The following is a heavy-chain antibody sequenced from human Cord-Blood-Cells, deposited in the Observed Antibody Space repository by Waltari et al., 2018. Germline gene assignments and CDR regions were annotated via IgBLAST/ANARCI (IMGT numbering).Heavy chain of an antibody. D-gene: IGHD3-3*01. J-gene: IGHJ4*02. CDR2: VDREDGET. CDR1: GYTLTHLS. V-gene: IGHV1-24*01. CDR3: ASRPIYELWRGDFGC. Sequence: QVHRVEPGADVGKPGASVRVSCTVCGYTLTHLSMHWVRQAPGIGLEWMGGVDREDGETIYGEKCNGRGSMTGDASTDTSHMAQSSLRSEDTAVYFCASRPIYELWRGDFGCWVEGPRVTDSS.